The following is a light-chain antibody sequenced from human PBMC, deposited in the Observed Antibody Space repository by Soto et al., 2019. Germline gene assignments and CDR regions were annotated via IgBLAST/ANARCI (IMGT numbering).Light chain of an antibody. J-gene: IGLJ1*01. Sequence: QSVLTQPPSASGSPGQSVTISCTGTSSDVGGYKFVSWYQQHPGKGPKLMIYEVSKRPSGVPDRFSASKSGNTASLTVSGLQAEDEADYYCSSYAGSDNYVFGTGTKVTVL. V-gene: IGLV2-8*01. CDR1: SSDVGGYKF. CDR3: SSYAGSDNYV. CDR2: EVS.